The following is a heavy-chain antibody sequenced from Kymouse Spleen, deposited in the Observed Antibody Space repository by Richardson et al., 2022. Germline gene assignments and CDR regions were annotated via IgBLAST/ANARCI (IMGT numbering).Heavy chain of an antibody. Sequence: EVQLVESGGGLVQPGRSLRLSCAASGFTFDDYAMHWVRQAPGKGLEWVSGISWNSGSIGYADSVKGRFTISRDNAKNSLYLQMNSLRAEDTALYYCAKDIGSSGWYAFDYWGQGTLVTVSS. D-gene: IGHD6-19*01. CDR1: GFTFDDYA. V-gene: IGHV3-9*01. J-gene: IGHJ4*02. CDR2: ISWNSGSI. CDR3: AKDIGSSGWYAFDY.